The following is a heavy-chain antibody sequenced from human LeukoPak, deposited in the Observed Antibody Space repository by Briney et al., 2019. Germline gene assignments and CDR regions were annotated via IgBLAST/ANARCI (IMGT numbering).Heavy chain of an antibody. Sequence: SETLSLTCTVSGGSISSYYWSWIRQPPAKGLEWIGYIYNSENTNYNPSLKSRVTISVDTSKSQFSLKLFSVTAADTAVYYCARSHKAMAGEGLFDYWGQGTLITVSS. CDR1: GGSISSYY. V-gene: IGHV4-59*01. CDR3: ARSHKAMAGEGLFDY. J-gene: IGHJ4*02. D-gene: IGHD5-18*01. CDR2: IYNSENT.